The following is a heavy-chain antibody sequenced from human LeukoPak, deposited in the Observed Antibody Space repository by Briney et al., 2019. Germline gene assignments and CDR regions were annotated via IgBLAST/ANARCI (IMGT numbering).Heavy chain of an antibody. V-gene: IGHV3-74*01. Sequence: GGSLRLSCAASGFTFSSYWMHWVRQAPGKGLVWVSRINSDGSSTSYADSVKGRFTISRDNAKNTLYLQMNSLRAEDTAVHYCARETLLTGKDYWGQGTLVTVSS. CDR2: INSDGSST. D-gene: IGHD3-9*01. J-gene: IGHJ4*02. CDR1: GFTFSSYW. CDR3: ARETLLTGKDY.